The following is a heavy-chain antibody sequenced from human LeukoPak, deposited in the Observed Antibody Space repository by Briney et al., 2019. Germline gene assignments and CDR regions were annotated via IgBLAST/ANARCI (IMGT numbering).Heavy chain of an antibody. Sequence: GGSLRLSCATSGFIFSNYWMTWVRQVPGKGLEWVSAISGSGGSTYYADSVKGRFTISRDNSKNTLYLQMNSLRAEDTAVYYCAKDGSGRSGSYYDYWGQGTLVTVSS. D-gene: IGHD3-10*01. CDR2: ISGSGGST. CDR3: AKDGSGRSGSYYDY. V-gene: IGHV3-23*01. CDR1: GFIFSNYW. J-gene: IGHJ4*02.